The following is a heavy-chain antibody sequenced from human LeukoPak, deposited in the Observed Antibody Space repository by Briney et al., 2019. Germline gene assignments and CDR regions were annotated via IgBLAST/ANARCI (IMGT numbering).Heavy chain of an antibody. Sequence: ASVKVSCKASGYTFTGHYLHWVRQAPGQGLEWMGWINPNSAGTNYAQKFQGRVTMTGDTSISTAYMELSRLSSDDTAIYYCAGRPDTAMVAIFDYWGQGTLVTVSS. CDR3: AGRPDTAMVAIFDY. CDR1: GYTFTGHY. V-gene: IGHV1-2*02. CDR2: INPNSAGT. J-gene: IGHJ4*02. D-gene: IGHD5-18*01.